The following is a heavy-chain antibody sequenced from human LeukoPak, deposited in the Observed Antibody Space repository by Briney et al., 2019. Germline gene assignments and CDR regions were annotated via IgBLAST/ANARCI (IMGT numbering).Heavy chain of an antibody. CDR2: IYAGDSDT. J-gene: IGHJ5*02. Sequence: GESLKISCKGPGYSFTNYWIGWVRQMPGKGLEWMGIIYAGDSDTRYSPSFQGQVTISADKSISTAYLQWSSLKASDTAMYYCARMSANWFDPWGQGTLVTVSS. CDR3: ARMSANWFDP. D-gene: IGHD6-25*01. V-gene: IGHV5-51*01. CDR1: GYSFTNYW.